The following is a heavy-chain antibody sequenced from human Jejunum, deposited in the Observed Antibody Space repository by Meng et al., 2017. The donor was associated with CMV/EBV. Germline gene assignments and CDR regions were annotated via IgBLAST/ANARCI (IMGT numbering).Heavy chain of an antibody. J-gene: IGHJ4*02. Sequence: SGKISCKAYGYTFTSYPMHWVRQAPGQSLEWMGWINTDHGDTRFSQHLQGRVTISTDTSATTAYMELSSLRLDDTAIYYCATNAFDYWGQGTLVTVSS. CDR2: INTDHGDT. V-gene: IGHV1-3*04. CDR3: ATNAFDY. D-gene: IGHD2-8*01. CDR1: GYTFTSYP.